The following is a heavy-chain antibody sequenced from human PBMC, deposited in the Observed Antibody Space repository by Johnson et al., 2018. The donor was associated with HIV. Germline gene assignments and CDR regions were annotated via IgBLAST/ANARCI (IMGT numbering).Heavy chain of an antibody. CDR1: GFTFDDYG. Sequence: MLLVESGGGVVRPGGSLRLSCAASGFTFDDYGMNWVRQAPGKGLEWVSGINWNGAITGYAGSVKGRFMISRDNAKRSLYLQMNGLRVEDTALYYCARGRPWGWELRRDAFDVWGQGTMVTVSS. CDR2: INWNGAIT. D-gene: IGHD4-23*01. J-gene: IGHJ3*01. CDR3: ARGRPWGWELRRDAFDV. V-gene: IGHV3-20*04.